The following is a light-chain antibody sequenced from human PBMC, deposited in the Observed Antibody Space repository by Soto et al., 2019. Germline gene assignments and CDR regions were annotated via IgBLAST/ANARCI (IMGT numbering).Light chain of an antibody. J-gene: IGKJ5*01. V-gene: IGKV1-5*01. Sequence: IQMTQSPSTLSASVGDRVNITCRASQSLTKWLAWYQQVPGNVPKLLLYKASALETVVPSGFSGSGSGTEFSLTITSLQSDDFATYFCQQYSSYPVSFGQGRRREI. CDR2: KAS. CDR3: QQYSSYPVS. CDR1: QSLTKW.